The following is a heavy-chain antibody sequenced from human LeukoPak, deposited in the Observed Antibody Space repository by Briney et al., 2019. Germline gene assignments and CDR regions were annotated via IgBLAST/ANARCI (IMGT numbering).Heavy chain of an antibody. CDR1: GFTFTSYA. J-gene: IGHJ4*02. V-gene: IGHV3-23*01. D-gene: IGHD6-19*01. CDR2: IDTSGAYT. Sequence: PGGSLRLSCAASGFTFTSYAMSWVRQAPAKGLEWVSAIDTSGAYTYYADSVKGRFTISRDNSKNTLYLQMNSLRAGDAAVYYCAKGGIAVAFDYWGQGTLVTVSS. CDR3: AKGGIAVAFDY.